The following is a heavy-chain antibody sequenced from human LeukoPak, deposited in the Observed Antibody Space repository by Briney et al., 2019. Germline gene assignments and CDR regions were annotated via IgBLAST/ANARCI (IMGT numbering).Heavy chain of an antibody. J-gene: IGHJ4*02. D-gene: IGHD3-10*01. CDR3: ARVNTYYYGSGSYYPLTDY. CDR2: ISSSSSTI. V-gene: IGHV3-48*04. Sequence: GGSLRLSCAASGFTFSSYSMNWVRQAPGKGLEWVSYISSSSSTIYYADSVKGRFTISRDNAKNSLYLQMNSLRAEDTAVYYCARVNTYYYGSGSYYPLTDYWGQGTLVTVSS. CDR1: GFTFSSYS.